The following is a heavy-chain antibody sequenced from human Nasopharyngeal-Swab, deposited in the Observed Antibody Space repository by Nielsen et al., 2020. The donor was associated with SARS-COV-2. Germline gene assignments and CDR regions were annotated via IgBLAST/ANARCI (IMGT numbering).Heavy chain of an antibody. CDR2: ISGSGST. Sequence: GESLKISCAASGFTFSSYAMSWVRQAPGKGLEWVSAISGSGSTYYADSVKGRFTISRDNSKNTLYLQMNSLRAEDTAVYYCAKFVTVTIIYYYYYGMDVWGQGTTVTVSS. J-gene: IGHJ6*02. D-gene: IGHD4-17*01. V-gene: IGHV3-23*01. CDR3: AKFVTVTIIYYYYYGMDV. CDR1: GFTFSSYA.